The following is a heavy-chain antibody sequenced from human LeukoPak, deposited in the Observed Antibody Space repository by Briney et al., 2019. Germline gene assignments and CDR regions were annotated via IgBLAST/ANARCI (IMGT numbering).Heavy chain of an antibody. CDR1: GGSISTYY. D-gene: IGHD3-22*01. V-gene: IGHV4-4*07. CDR2: IYTSGGT. CDR3: ARDRNYDHAFDI. Sequence: SETLSLTCTVSGGSISTYYWSWIRQPAGKGLEWIGRIYTSGGTNYNPSLKSRVTMSVDTSKNQFSLKLSSVTAADTAIYFCARDRNYDHAFDIWGQGTMVTVSS. J-gene: IGHJ3*02.